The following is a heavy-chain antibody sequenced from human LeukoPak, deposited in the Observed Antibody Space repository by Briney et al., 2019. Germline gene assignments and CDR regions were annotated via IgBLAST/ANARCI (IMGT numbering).Heavy chain of an antibody. CDR2: IVVGSGNT. V-gene: IGHV1-58*02. CDR3: AADQTGVGYCDGDCYSY. Sequence: SVKVSCKASGFTFTSSAIQWVRQARGQRLEWIGWIVVGSGNTNYAQKFQERVTITRDMYKSTAYMELSSLRSEGTAVYYCAADQTGVGYCDGDCYSYWGQGALVTVSS. D-gene: IGHD2-21*01. J-gene: IGHJ4*02. CDR1: GFTFTSSA.